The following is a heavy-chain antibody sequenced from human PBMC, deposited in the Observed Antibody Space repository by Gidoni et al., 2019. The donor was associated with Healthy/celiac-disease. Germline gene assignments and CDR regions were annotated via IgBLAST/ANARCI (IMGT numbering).Heavy chain of an antibody. CDR2: ISGSGGST. Sequence: EVQLLESGGGLVQPGGSLRLSCAASGFTFSSYAMSWVRQAPGKGLEGVSAISGSGGSTYYADSVKGRFTISRDNSKNTLYLQMNSLRAEDTAVYYCAKVEGPRQQLVFSYYYYMDVWGKGTTVTVSS. CDR1: GFTFSSYA. D-gene: IGHD6-13*01. V-gene: IGHV3-23*01. J-gene: IGHJ6*03. CDR3: AKVEGPRQQLVFSYYYYMDV.